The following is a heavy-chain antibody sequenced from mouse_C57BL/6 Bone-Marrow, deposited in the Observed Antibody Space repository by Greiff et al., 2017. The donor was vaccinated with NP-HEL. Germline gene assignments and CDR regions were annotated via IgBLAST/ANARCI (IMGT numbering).Heavy chain of an antibody. J-gene: IGHJ4*01. CDR3: ARELRWLQRRDYYDMDY. V-gene: IGHV1-64*01. Sequence: QVQLQQPGAELVKPGASVKLSCKASGYTFTSYWMHWVQQRPGQGLEWIGLIHPNSGSTNYNEKFKSKATLTVDKSSSTAYMQLSSLTSEDSAVYYWARELRWLQRRDYYDMDYWGQGTAVTVTS. CDR1: GYTFTSYW. D-gene: IGHD2-2*01. CDR2: IHPNSGST.